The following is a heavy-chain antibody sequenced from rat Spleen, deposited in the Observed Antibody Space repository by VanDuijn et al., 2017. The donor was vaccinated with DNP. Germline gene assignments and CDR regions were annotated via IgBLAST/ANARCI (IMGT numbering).Heavy chain of an antibody. CDR3: TREGDGQGFFDY. D-gene: IGHD4-2*01. CDR1: GFSLTSYN. V-gene: IGHV2-63*01. J-gene: IGHJ2*01. Sequence: QVQLKESGPGLVQPSQTLSLTCTVSGFSLTSYNVHWVRQPPGKGLEWMGRMRYNGDTSYNSALKSRLSISRDTSKNQVFLKMNSLQTDDTGTYYCTREGDGQGFFDYWGQGVMVTVSS. CDR2: MRYNGDT.